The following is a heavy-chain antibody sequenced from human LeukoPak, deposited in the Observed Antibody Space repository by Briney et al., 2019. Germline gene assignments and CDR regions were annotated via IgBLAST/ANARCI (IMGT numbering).Heavy chain of an antibody. CDR2: ISAYNGNT. J-gene: IGHJ4*02. D-gene: IGHD3-10*01. V-gene: IGHV1-18*04. CDR1: GYTFTSYG. CDR3: AREQEASGSYSTLSY. Sequence: ASVKVSCKASGYTFTSYGITWVRQAPGQGLEWMGWISAYNGNTNYAQKLQGRVTMTTDTSTSTDYMELSSLRSDDTAVYYCAREQEASGSYSTLSYWGARTLVTVSS.